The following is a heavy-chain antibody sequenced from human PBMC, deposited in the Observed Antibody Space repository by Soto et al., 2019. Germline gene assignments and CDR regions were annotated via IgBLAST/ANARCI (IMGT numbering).Heavy chain of an antibody. V-gene: IGHV4-59*01. Sequence: SETLSLTCTVSGGSISSYYLSWIRQPPGKGLEWIGYIYYSGSTNYNPSLKSRVTISVDTSKNQFSLKLSSVTAADTAVYYCARVPTRKVAMNWFGPWGQGTLVTVSS. CDR3: ARVPTRKVAMNWFGP. CDR1: GGSISSYY. D-gene: IGHD2-15*01. CDR2: IYYSGST. J-gene: IGHJ5*02.